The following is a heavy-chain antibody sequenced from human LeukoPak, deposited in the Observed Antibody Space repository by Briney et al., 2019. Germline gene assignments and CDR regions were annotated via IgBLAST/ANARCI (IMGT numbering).Heavy chain of an antibody. CDR1: GGSISSYY. Sequence: PSETLSLTCTVSGGSISSYYWSWIRQPPGKGLEWLGYIYYSGSTNYNPSLKSRVTISVDTSKNQFSLKLSSVTAADTAVYYCARVSSIAARPYWYFDLWGRGTLVTVSS. V-gene: IGHV4-59*01. CDR2: IYYSGST. CDR3: ARVSSIAARPYWYFDL. D-gene: IGHD6-6*01. J-gene: IGHJ2*01.